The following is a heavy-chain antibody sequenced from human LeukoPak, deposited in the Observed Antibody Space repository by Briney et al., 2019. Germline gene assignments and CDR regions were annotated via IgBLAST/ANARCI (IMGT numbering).Heavy chain of an antibody. V-gene: IGHV3-48*04. CDR3: ARVENSATRGFYFDY. Sequence: PGGSLRLSCAASGFTFSSYSMNWVRQAPGKGPEWVSYISSSGSTIYYADSVKGRFSISRDNAKNSLNLQMNSLRAEDTAFYYCARVENSATRGFYFDYWGQGALVTVSS. J-gene: IGHJ4*02. CDR2: ISSSGSTI. CDR1: GFTFSSYS. D-gene: IGHD5-12*01.